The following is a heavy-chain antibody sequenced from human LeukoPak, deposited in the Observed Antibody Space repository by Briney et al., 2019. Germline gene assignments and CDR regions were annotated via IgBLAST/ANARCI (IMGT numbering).Heavy chain of an antibody. CDR2: MNPNSGNT. D-gene: IGHD2-2*01. V-gene: IGHV1-8*01. J-gene: IGHJ5*02. CDR3: ARGRLGYCSSTSCYAGWFDP. CDR1: GYTFTSYN. Sequence: ASMKVSCKAFGYTFTSYNINWVRQATGQGLEWMGWMNPNSGNTGYAQKFQGRVTMTRNTSISTAYMEQSSLRSEDTAVYYCARGRLGYCSSTSCYAGWFDPWGQGTLVTVSS.